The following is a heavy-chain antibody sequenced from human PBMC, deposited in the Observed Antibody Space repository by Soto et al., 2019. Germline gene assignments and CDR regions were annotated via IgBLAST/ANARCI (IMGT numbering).Heavy chain of an antibody. CDR2: INAGNGNT. V-gene: IGHV1-3*01. Sequence: VASVKVSCKDSGYTFNSHAIHRMSQAPGQRLEWMGWINAGNGNTYYSEKFKGRVSLTRDTVATTVYMELTSLTSEDTGVYYCARDQSGIGWYVDWFDPWGQGTLVTLL. D-gene: IGHD6-19*01. CDR1: GYTFNSHA. J-gene: IGHJ5*02. CDR3: ARDQSGIGWYVDWFDP.